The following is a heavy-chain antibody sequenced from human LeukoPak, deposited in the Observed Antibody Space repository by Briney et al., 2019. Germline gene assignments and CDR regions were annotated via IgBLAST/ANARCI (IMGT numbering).Heavy chain of an antibody. D-gene: IGHD1-1*01. Sequence: SETLSLTCTVSGGSISSGDYYWSWIRQPAGKGLEWIGRIYTSGNANYNPSLSSRVTISVDTSKHQFSLNLSSVTAADTAVYYCAFWYNWNDEGVPYGMDVWGQGTTVTVSS. CDR3: AFWYNWNDEGVPYGMDV. V-gene: IGHV4-61*02. CDR2: IYTSGNA. CDR1: GGSISSGDYY. J-gene: IGHJ6*02.